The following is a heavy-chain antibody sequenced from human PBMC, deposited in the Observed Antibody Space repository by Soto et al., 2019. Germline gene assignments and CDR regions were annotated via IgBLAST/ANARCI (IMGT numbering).Heavy chain of an antibody. CDR2: INAGNGHT. CDR1: GYTFTNYA. D-gene: IGHD6-19*01. V-gene: IGHV1-3*01. Sequence: ASVKVSCKASGYTFTNYAVNCMRQAPGQSLEWMGWINAGNGHTKYSQNYQGRITLTRDPSATTVYMELSSLSSEDTALYFCARGIWERSSGWYYFDSWGQGTLVTVSS. CDR3: ARGIWERSSGWYYFDS. J-gene: IGHJ4*02.